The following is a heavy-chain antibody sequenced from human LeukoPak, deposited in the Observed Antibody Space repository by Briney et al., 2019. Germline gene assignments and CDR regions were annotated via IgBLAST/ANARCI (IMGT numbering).Heavy chain of an antibody. CDR1: GFTLNTYA. CDR2: TSGSGGST. J-gene: IGHJ5*02. D-gene: IGHD6-19*01. Sequence: PGGSLRLSCVASGFTLNTYAMSWVRQVPGKGPECVAGTSGSGGSTYYVDSVKGRFTISRDNSKNTLYLQMNSLRVEDTAVYYCARGLNTGWYNWFDPWGQGTLVTVSS. V-gene: IGHV3-23*01. CDR3: ARGLNTGWYNWFDP.